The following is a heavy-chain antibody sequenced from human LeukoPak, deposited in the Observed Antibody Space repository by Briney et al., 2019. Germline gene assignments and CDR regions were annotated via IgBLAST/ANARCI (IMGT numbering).Heavy chain of an antibody. J-gene: IGHJ4*02. V-gene: IGHV3-23*01. Sequence: GGSLRLSCGASGFSFRIYGMSWVRQAPGKGLEGVSGISGRGGNTYYAEALTGRFTVSRDNSKNSLYLQMNSLRAEDTALYYCAKGGLRGGTYNDDFWGQGTLVTVSS. D-gene: IGHD3-16*01. CDR1: GFSFRIYG. CDR3: AKGGLRGGTYNDDF. CDR2: ISGRGGNT.